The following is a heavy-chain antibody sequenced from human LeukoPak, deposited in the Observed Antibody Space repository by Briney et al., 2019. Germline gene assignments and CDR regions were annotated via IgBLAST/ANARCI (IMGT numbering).Heavy chain of an antibody. Sequence: ASVKVSCKASGYTFTNYYMHWVRQAPGQGLEWMGMINPSGGSTTYAQKFQARVTLSRDTSTSAIYMELSSLTSEDTAVYYCARATFHDISTGYSNPHFDYWGQGTLVTVSS. CDR3: ARATFHDISTGYSNPHFDY. V-gene: IGHV1-46*01. CDR2: INPSGGST. D-gene: IGHD3-9*01. J-gene: IGHJ4*02. CDR1: GYTFTNYY.